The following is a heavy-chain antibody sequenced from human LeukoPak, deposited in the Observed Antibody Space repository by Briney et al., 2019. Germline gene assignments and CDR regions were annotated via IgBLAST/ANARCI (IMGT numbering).Heavy chain of an antibody. D-gene: IGHD2-8*02. V-gene: IGHV4-30-4*01. CDR2: IYYSGST. Sequence: SQTLSLTCTVSGXSISSGDYYWSWIRQPPGRGLEWIGYIYYSGSTYYNPSLKSRVTISVDTSENQFSLRLSSVTAADTAVYYCARTSRTGEPEYFQHWGQGTVVTVSS. CDR3: ARTSRTGEPEYFQH. J-gene: IGHJ1*01. CDR1: GXSISSGDYY.